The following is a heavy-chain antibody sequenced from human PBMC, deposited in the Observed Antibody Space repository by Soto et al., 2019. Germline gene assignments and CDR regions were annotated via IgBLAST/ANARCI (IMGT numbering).Heavy chain of an antibody. Sequence: SVKVSCKASGYTFIGSYMHWVRQAPGQRLEWIGWIVLGSGNTNYAQKFQERVTITRDMSTSTAYMELSSLRSEDTAVCYCAADQNYYDSSGYWTDYWGQGTLVTVSS. CDR1: GYTFIGSY. V-gene: IGHV1-58*02. D-gene: IGHD3-22*01. J-gene: IGHJ4*02. CDR2: IVLGSGNT. CDR3: AADQNYYDSSGYWTDY.